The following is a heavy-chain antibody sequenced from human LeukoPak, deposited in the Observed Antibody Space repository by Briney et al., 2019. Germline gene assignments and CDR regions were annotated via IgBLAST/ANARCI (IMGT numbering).Heavy chain of an antibody. D-gene: IGHD1-26*01. CDR2: INPSGGTT. J-gene: IGHJ4*02. V-gene: IGHV1-46*03. CDR3: ARSPGGVGDFDY. Sequence: MGIINPSGGTTSYAQKFQGRVTMTRDTSTSTVYMELSSLRSEDTAVYYCARSPGGVGDFDYWGQGTLSPSPQ.